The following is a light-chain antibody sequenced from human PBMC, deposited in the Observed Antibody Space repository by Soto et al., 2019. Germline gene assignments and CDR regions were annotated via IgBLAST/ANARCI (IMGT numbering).Light chain of an antibody. V-gene: IGKV3-11*01. CDR1: QSVSSY. J-gene: IGKJ4*01. CDR3: QQRSNWPPLT. Sequence: EIVLTQSPATLSSSPGERGTLSCRASQSVSSYLAWYQQKPGQAPRLLIYDASNRATGIPARFSGSGSGTDFTLTISSLEPEDFAVYYCQQRSNWPPLTFGGGTKVEIK. CDR2: DAS.